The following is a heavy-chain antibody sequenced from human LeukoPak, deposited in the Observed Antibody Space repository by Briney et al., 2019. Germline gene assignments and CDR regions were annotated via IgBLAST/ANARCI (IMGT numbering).Heavy chain of an antibody. CDR1: GFTFSSYG. Sequence: PGGSLRLSCAASGFTFSSYGMHWVRQTPGKGLEWVANIKEDGSQKNYVDSVRGRFTISRDNAKNSLYLQMNSLRAEDTAMYYCARDGFSSAINFWGQGTLVTVSS. D-gene: IGHD2-21*02. CDR3: ARDGFSSAINF. V-gene: IGHV3-7*01. J-gene: IGHJ4*02. CDR2: IKEDGSQK.